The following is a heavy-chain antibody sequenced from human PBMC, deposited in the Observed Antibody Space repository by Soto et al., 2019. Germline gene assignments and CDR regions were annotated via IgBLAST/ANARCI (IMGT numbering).Heavy chain of an antibody. CDR2: IRGAASGGTT. Sequence: GGSLRLSCAASGFTFRDYSVSWFRQAPGKGLEWVGFIRGAASGGTTGYAASVRGRFTFSRDDSKSIAYLQMNSLKTEDTAVYFCTRVRGPFQPMTYFFEFWGQGTLVTVSS. CDR1: GFTFRDYS. D-gene: IGHD3-10*01. V-gene: IGHV3-49*03. J-gene: IGHJ4*02. CDR3: TRVRGPFQPMTYFFEF.